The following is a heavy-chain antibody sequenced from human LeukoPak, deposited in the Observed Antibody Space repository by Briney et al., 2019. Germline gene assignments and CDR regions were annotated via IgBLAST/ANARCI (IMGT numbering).Heavy chain of an antibody. CDR3: ATTRGVITLDGYHYYIDV. CDR1: GGSFSDFY. Sequence: PSVTLSLTCAVYGGSFSDFYCTWIRQPPGKGLEWIGEINHSENTKYNPSLKSRVTILLDTSKNQFSLKVRSVTAADTAVYYCATTRGVITLDGYHYYIDVWGKGTTVTVSS. CDR2: INHSENT. V-gene: IGHV4-34*01. J-gene: IGHJ6*03. D-gene: IGHD3-10*01.